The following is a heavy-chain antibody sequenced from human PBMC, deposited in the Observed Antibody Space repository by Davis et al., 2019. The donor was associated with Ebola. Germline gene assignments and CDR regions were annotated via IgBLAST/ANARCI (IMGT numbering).Heavy chain of an antibody. V-gene: IGHV2-70*01. Sequence: SGPTLVKPTQTFTLPSTFSGFSLSTSGMCVSWIRQPPGKALEWLALIDWDDDKYYSTYLKTRLTISKDTSKNQVVLTMTNMDPVDTATYYFARLIRGNSYGYGMDVWGQGTTVTVSS. J-gene: IGHJ6*02. CDR3: ARLIRGNSYGYGMDV. CDR1: GFSLSTSGMC. D-gene: IGHD5-18*01. CDR2: IDWDDDK.